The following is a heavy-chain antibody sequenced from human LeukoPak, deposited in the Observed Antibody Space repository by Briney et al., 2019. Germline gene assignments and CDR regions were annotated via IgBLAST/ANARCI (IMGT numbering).Heavy chain of an antibody. Sequence: GGSLRLSCAASGFIFSSYLMGWVRQAPGKGLEWVASIKQEGSEKYYVDSVKGRFTISRDNAKNSLYLQMNNLRAEDTAVYYCSNGIYSSSYWGQGTLVTVSS. D-gene: IGHD6-6*01. CDR3: SNGIYSSSY. J-gene: IGHJ4*02. CDR1: GFIFSSYL. CDR2: IKQEGSEK. V-gene: IGHV3-7*01.